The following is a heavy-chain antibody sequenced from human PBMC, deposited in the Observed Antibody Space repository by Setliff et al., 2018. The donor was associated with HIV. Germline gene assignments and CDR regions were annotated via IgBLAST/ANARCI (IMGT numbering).Heavy chain of an antibody. J-gene: IGHJ6*03. V-gene: IGHV1-69*10. CDR1: GGTFSSYA. CDR2: IIPSGGST. D-gene: IGHD4-17*01. Sequence: GASVKVSCKASGGTFSSYAISWVRQAPGQGLEWMGGIIPSGGSTSYAQKFQGRVTVTRDTSTNTVYMELTSLRSEDTAVYFCARGTTATDYYYYMDVWGKGTSVTVSS. CDR3: ARGTTATDYYYYMDV.